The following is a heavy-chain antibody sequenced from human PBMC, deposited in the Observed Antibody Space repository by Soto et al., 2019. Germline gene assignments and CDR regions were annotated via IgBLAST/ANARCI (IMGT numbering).Heavy chain of an antibody. CDR2: INHSGST. D-gene: IGHD3-9*01. J-gene: IGHJ5*02. CDR1: GGSFSGYY. V-gene: IGHV4-34*01. Sequence: PSETLSLTCAVYGGSFSGYYWSWIRQPPGKGLEWIGEINHSGSTNYNPSLKSQVTISVDTSKNQFSLKLSSVTAADTAVYYCARVLRYFDWLLVHRWFDPWGQGTLVTVSS. CDR3: ARVLRYFDWLLVHRWFDP.